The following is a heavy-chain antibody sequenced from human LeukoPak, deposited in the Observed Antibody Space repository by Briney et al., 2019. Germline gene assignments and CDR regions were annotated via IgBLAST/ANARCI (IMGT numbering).Heavy chain of an antibody. CDR1: GSTFSSYS. CDR3: ARENVAGGYDY. CDR2: ISSSSSYI. Sequence: PGGSLRLSCAASGSTFSSYSMNWVRQAPGKGLEWVSSISSSSSYIYYADSVKGRFTISSDNAKNSLYLQMNSLRAEDTAVYYCARENVAGGYDYWGQGNLVTVSS. D-gene: IGHD3-22*01. J-gene: IGHJ4*02. V-gene: IGHV3-21*01.